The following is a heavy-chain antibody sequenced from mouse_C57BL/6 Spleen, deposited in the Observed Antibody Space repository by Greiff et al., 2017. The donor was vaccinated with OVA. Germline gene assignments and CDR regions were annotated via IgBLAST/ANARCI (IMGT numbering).Heavy chain of an antibody. Sequence: QVQLQPSGPELVKPGASVKISCKASGYAFSSSWMNWVKQRPGKGLEWIGRIYPGDGDTNYNGKFKGKATLTADKSSSTAYMQLSSLTSEDSAVYFCARGDGYYVSDYWGQGTTLTVSS. D-gene: IGHD2-3*01. J-gene: IGHJ2*01. V-gene: IGHV1-82*01. CDR3: ARGDGYYVSDY. CDR2: IYPGDGDT. CDR1: GYAFSSSW.